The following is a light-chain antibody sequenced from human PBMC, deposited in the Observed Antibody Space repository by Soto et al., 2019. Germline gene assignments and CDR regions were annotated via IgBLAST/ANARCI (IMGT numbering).Light chain of an antibody. V-gene: IGLV2-8*01. CDR1: SSDVGNYNY. Sequence: QCVLTQPPSASGSPGQSVTISCTGTSSDVGNYNYVSWYQHHPGKAPKLMIYEVSKWPSGVPDRFSGSKSGNTASLTVSGLQAEDEADYYCTSYAGSNTYVFGTGTKVTVL. J-gene: IGLJ1*01. CDR2: EVS. CDR3: TSYAGSNTYV.